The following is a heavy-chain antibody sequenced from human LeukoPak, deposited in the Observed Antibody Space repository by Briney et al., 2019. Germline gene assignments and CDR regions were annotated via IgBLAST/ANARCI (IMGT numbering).Heavy chain of an antibody. V-gene: IGHV3-49*03. D-gene: IGHD4-17*01. CDR1: GFTFGDYA. CDR2: IRSKAYGGTT. Sequence: GGSLRLSCSVSGFTFGDYAMTWFRQAPGKGLEWVGFIRSKAYGGTTEYAASVKGRFTISRDDSKSIAYLQMNSLKTEDTAVYYCTRHSYYGDYDLSFDYWGQGTLVTVSS. J-gene: IGHJ4*02. CDR3: TRHSYYGDYDLSFDY.